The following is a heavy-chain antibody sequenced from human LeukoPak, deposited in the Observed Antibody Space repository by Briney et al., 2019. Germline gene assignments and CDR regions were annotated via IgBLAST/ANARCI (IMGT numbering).Heavy chain of an antibody. Sequence: GSLRLSFAASGVTFRNYWMSLGRQAPGAGLEVGANIKQDGSDRNYVTSVRGRFTISRDNAESSLFLQMNSLRAEDTAVYYCVRNLAVAGTCFDSWGQGTLVTVSS. V-gene: IGHV3-7*03. CDR1: GVTFRNYW. CDR2: IKQDGSDR. D-gene: IGHD6-19*01. J-gene: IGHJ4*02. CDR3: VRNLAVAGTCFDS.